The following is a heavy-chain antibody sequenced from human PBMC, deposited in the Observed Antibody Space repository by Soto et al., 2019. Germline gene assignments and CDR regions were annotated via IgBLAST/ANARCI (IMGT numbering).Heavy chain of an antibody. J-gene: IGHJ6*02. Sequence: ASVKVSCKASGYTFTNYGISWVRQAPGQGLERMGWISTYNGNTHYARKFQGRVAMTTDTSPSTAYMELRSLISDDTAVYYCARAGSSLGYAMDVWGQGTTVTVSS. CDR3: ARAGSSLGYAMDV. CDR1: GYTFTNYG. D-gene: IGHD3-10*01. CDR2: ISTYNGNT. V-gene: IGHV1-18*04.